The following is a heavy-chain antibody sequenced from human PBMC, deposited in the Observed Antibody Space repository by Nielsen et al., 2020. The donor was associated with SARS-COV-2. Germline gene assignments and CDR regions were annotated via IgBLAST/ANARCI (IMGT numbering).Heavy chain of an antibody. V-gene: IGHV2-5*01. Sequence: SGPTLVTPTQTLTLTCTFSGFSLSTSGVGVAWIRQPPGEALEWLALIYWNDNKLYSPSLKSRLAVTKDTSKNQVVITMTNMDPVDTATYYCALTRPDYYDGSGSYPLFDYWGQGTLVSVSS. CDR1: GFSLSTSGVG. D-gene: IGHD3-22*01. CDR3: ALTRPDYYDGSGSYPLFDY. CDR2: IYWNDNK. J-gene: IGHJ4*02.